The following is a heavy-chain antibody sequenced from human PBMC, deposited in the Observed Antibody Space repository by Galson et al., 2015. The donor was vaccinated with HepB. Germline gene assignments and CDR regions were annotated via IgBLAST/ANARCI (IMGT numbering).Heavy chain of an antibody. CDR3: ARAARSGAFDI. J-gene: IGHJ3*02. CDR1: GGSIRGNY. Sequence: LSLTCTVSGGSIRGNYWSWIRQPPGKGLEWIGYIYYSGNTNYNPSLKSRVTISVDTSKSQFSLKLSSVTAADTAVYYCARAARSGAFDIWGQGTMVTVSS. D-gene: IGHD1-14*01. CDR2: IYYSGNT. V-gene: IGHV4-59*01.